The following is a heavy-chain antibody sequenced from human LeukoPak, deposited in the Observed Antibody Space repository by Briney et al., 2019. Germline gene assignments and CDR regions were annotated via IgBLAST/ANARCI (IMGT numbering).Heavy chain of an antibody. CDR1: GYTFTGYW. V-gene: IGHV1-46*01. CDR2: INPSGGST. Sequence: GASVKLSCKAFGYTFTGYWMHWVRQAPGQGLEWMGIINPSGGSTSYAQKFQGRVTMTRDMSTSTVYMELSSLRSEDTAVYYCARDSALTSPLDYWGQGTLVTVSS. CDR3: ARDSALTSPLDY. D-gene: IGHD2/OR15-2a*01. J-gene: IGHJ4*02.